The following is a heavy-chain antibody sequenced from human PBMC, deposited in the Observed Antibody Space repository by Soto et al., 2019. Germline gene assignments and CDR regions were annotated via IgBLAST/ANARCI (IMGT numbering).Heavy chain of an antibody. V-gene: IGHV5-10-1*01. D-gene: IGHD3-9*01. CDR2: IDPSDSYT. CDR1: GYSFTSYW. CDR3: ARHKTYYDILTGYYNPEYYYGMDV. J-gene: IGHJ6*02. Sequence: GESLKISCKGSGYSFTSYWISWVRQMPGKGLEWMGRIDPSDSYTNYSPSFQGHVTISADKSISTAYLQWSSLKASDTAMYYCARHKTYYDILTGYYNPEYYYGMDVWGQGTTVTVS.